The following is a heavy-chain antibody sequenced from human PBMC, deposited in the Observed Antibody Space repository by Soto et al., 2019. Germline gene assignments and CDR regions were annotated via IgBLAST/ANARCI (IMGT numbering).Heavy chain of an antibody. V-gene: IGHV4-59*01. CDR1: GGSISSYY. Sequence: NPSETLSLTCTVSGGSISSYYWSWIRQPPGKGLEWIGYIYYSGSTNYNPSLKSRVTISVDTSKNQFSLKLSSVTAADTAVYYCAREGKVVVPAATFRYYYYGMDVWGQGTTVTVSS. D-gene: IGHD2-2*01. J-gene: IGHJ6*02. CDR3: AREGKVVVPAATFRYYYYGMDV. CDR2: IYYSGST.